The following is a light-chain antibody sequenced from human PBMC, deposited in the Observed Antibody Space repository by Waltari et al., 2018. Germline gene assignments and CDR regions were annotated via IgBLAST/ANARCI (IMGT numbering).Light chain of an antibody. J-gene: IGKJ1*01. V-gene: IGKV4-1*01. CDR3: QQYYSFPM. CDR2: WAS. Sequence: DIVMTQSPDSLAVSLGERATINCKSSRSILYSSNNKNYLAWYQQKPGRPPKLLINWASSRNSGVPDRFSGSASGTDFTLTICSLQAEDVAVYSCQQYYSFPMFGQGPKVEIK. CDR1: RSILYSSNNKNY.